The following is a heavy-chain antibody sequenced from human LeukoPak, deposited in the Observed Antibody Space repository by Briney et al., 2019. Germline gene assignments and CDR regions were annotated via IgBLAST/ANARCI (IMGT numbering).Heavy chain of an antibody. CDR1: GGSFSGYY. CDR3: ARVGQLDDWFDP. J-gene: IGHJ5*02. D-gene: IGHD6-6*01. CDR2: INHSGST. V-gene: IGHV4-34*01. Sequence: SETLSLTCAVYGGSFSGYYWSWIRQPPGKGLEWIGEINHSGSTNYNPSLKSRVTISVDTSKNQFSLKLSSVTAADTAVYYCARVGQLDDWFDPWGQGTLVTVSS.